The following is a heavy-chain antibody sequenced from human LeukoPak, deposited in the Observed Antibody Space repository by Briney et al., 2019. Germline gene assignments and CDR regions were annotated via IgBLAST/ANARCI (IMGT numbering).Heavy chain of an antibody. CDR1: GFTFSSYS. Sequence: GGSLRLSCAASGFTFSSYSMNWVRQAPGKGLEWVSYISSSSSTIYYADSVKGRFTISRDNAKNSLYPQMNSLRAEDTAVYYCARDRGVAGAFDIWGQGTMVTVSS. V-gene: IGHV3-48*04. J-gene: IGHJ3*02. CDR2: ISSSSSTI. D-gene: IGHD3-10*01. CDR3: ARDRGVAGAFDI.